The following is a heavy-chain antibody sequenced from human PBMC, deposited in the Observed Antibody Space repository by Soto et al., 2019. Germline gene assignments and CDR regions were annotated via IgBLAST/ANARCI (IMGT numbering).Heavy chain of an antibody. CDR3: AKPYLRFEGARDGMDV. CDR2: ISGSGGST. J-gene: IGHJ6*02. CDR1: GFTFSSYA. V-gene: IGHV3-23*01. Sequence: EVQLLESGGGLVQPGGSLRLSCAASGFTFSSYAMSWVRQAPGKGLEWVSAISGSGGSTYYADSVKGRFTISRDNSKNTLYLQMNSLRAEDTAVYYCAKPYLRFEGARDGMDVWGQGTTVTVSS. D-gene: IGHD3-3*01.